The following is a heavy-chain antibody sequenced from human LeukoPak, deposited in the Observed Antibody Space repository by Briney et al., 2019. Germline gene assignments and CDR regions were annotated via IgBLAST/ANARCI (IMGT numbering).Heavy chain of an antibody. D-gene: IGHD3-3*01. V-gene: IGHV4-61*02. CDR2: IYTSGST. J-gene: IGHJ3*02. CDR1: GGSISSGSYY. CDR3: ARDGLLNDFWSGYSLVAFDI. Sequence: SQTLSLTCTVSGGSISSGSYYWSWIRQPAGKGLEWIGRIYTSGSTNYNPSLKSRVTISVDTSKNQFSLKLSSVTAADTAVYYCARDGLLNDFWSGYSLVAFDIWGQGTMVTVSS.